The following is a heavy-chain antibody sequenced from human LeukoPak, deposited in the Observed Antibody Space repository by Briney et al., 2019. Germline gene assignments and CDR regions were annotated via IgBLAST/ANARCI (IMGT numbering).Heavy chain of an antibody. D-gene: IGHD5-12*01. CDR1: GFTFSSDW. Sequence: GSLRLSCAASGFTFSSDWMHWVRQAPGKGLVWVSRINSDGISTSYADSVKGRFTISRDNAKNTLYLQMNSLRAEDTALYYCVREGGYDPFENWGQGTLVTVSS. CDR3: VREGGYDPFEN. CDR2: INSDGIST. J-gene: IGHJ4*02. V-gene: IGHV3-74*01.